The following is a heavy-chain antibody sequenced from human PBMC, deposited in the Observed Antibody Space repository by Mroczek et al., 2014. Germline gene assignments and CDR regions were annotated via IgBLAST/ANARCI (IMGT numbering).Heavy chain of an antibody. V-gene: IGHV4-59*01. CDR2: IYYSGST. CDR3: ASGPWTSGYGDYYYYYMDV. D-gene: IGHD5-12*01. J-gene: IGHJ6*03. CDR1: GGSISSYY. Sequence: QVQLQQWGPGLVKPSETLSLTCTVSGGSISSYYWSWIRQPPGKGLEWIGYIYYSGSTNYNPSLKSRVTISVDTSKNQFSLKLSSVTAADTAVYYCASGPWTSGYGDYYYYYMDVWGKGTTVTVSS.